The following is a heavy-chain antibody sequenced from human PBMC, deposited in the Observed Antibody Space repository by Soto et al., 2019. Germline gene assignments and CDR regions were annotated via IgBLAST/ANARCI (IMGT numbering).Heavy chain of an antibody. J-gene: IGHJ6*02. V-gene: IGHV1-69*13. CDR3: ARSRAAGTGPSYYYYGMDV. D-gene: IGHD6-13*01. Sequence: GASVKVSCKASGGTFSSYAISWVRQAPGQGLEWMGGIIPIFGTANYAQKFQGRVTITADESTSTAYMELSSLRSEDTAVYYCARSRAAGTGPSYYYYGMDVWGQGTTVTVSS. CDR2: IIPIFGTA. CDR1: GGTFSSYA.